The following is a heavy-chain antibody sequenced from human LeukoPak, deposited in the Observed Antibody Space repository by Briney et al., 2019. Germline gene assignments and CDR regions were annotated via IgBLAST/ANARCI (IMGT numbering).Heavy chain of an antibody. CDR1: GFTFSSYS. D-gene: IGHD2-15*01. CDR2: ISSSSSYI. CDR3: ARDDYCSGGSCYSFGYYYYGTDV. V-gene: IGHV3-21*01. Sequence: GGSLRLSCAASGFTFSSYSMNWVRQAPGKGLEWVSSISSSSSYIYYADSVKGRFTISRDNAKNSLYLQMNSLRAEDTAVYYCARDDYCSGGSCYSFGYYYYGTDVWGQGTTVTVSS. J-gene: IGHJ6*02.